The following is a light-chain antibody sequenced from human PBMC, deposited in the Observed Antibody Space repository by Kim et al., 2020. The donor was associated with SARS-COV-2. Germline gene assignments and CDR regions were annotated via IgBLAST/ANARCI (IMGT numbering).Light chain of an antibody. CDR3: QQYGTSPIT. CDR1: QSVSSSY. V-gene: IGKV3-20*01. J-gene: IGKJ4*01. CDR2: GAS. Sequence: EIVLTQSPGTLSLSPGERAILSCRASQSVSSSYFAWYHQKPGQPPGLLIYGASNRATGIPDRFSGSGSGTDFTLTISRLEPEDFAAYYCQQYGTSPITFGGGTKVDIK.